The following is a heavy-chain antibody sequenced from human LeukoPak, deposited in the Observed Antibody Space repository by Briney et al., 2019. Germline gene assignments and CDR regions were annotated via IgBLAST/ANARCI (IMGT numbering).Heavy chain of an antibody. J-gene: IGHJ5*02. D-gene: IGHD2-8*02. V-gene: IGHV1-69*13. CDR3: ARSVGRGLVALNWFDP. CDR2: IIPIFGTA. Sequence: PGASVKVSCKASGGTFSSYAISWVRQAPGQGLEWMGGIIPIFGTANYAQKFQGRVTITADESTSTAYMELSSLRSEDTAVYYCARSVGRGLVALNWFDPWGQGTLVTVSS. CDR1: GGTFSSYA.